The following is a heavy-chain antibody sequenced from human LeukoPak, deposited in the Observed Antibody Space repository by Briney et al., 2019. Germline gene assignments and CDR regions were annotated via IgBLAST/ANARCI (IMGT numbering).Heavy chain of an antibody. CDR1: GITFSGSG. D-gene: IGHD2-15*01. Sequence: PAGGSLRLSCAASGITFSGSGMSWVRQAPGKGLEWVSAISGSGGGTYYADSVKGRFTISRDNSKNTMYLQMNSLRAEDTALYYCAKDRWQLSPDYYYYMDVWGNGTTVTVSS. V-gene: IGHV3-23*01. J-gene: IGHJ6*03. CDR3: AKDRWQLSPDYYYYMDV. CDR2: ISGSGGGT.